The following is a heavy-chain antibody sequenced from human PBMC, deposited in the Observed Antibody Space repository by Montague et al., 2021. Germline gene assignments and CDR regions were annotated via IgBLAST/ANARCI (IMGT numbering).Heavy chain of an antibody. V-gene: IGHV3-7*01. CDR2: IGDDGVET. CDR3: GVSPRRGGMDV. Sequence: SLRLSCAASGFTFSSYWMSWVRQAPGKGLEWVANIGDDGVETYYVDSVKGRFTVSRDNAKSSLYPQMNSLRAEDTAVYYCGVSPRRGGMDVWGKGTTVTVPS. CDR1: GFTFSSYW. J-gene: IGHJ6*03.